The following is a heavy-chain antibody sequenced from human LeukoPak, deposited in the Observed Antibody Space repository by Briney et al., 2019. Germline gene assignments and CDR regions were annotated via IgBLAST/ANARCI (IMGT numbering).Heavy chain of an antibody. J-gene: IGHJ3*02. V-gene: IGHV4-59*01. CDR3: ARARYANAWYAFDI. CDR1: GGSISSYY. CDR2: LSHSGSS. Sequence: SETLSLTCTVSGGSISSYYWSWIRRPPGGGLEWIAYLSHSGSSDSNPSLTSRVTTLVDTSKNQFSLKLTSVTAADTAVYYCARARYANAWYAFDIWGHGTMVTVSS. D-gene: IGHD2-2*01.